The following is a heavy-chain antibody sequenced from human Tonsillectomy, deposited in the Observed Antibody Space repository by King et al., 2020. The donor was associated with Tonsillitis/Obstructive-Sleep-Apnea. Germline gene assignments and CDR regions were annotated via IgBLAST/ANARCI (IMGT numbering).Heavy chain of an antibody. CDR1: GFTLSSYE. Sequence: VQLVESGGGLVQPGGSLRLSCAASGFTLSSYELNWVRQAPGKGLEWVSYISTGCSTIYYAESVKGRFTISRDNAKNSLYLQMNSLRAEDTAVYYCARDRVSYDILTGYLYEGLDYWGQGTLVTVSS. CDR2: ISTGCSTI. V-gene: IGHV3-48*03. CDR3: ARDRVSYDILTGYLYEGLDY. J-gene: IGHJ4*02. D-gene: IGHD3-9*01.